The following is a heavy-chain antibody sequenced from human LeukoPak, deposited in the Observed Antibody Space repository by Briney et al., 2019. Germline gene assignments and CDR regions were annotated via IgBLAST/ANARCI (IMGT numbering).Heavy chain of an antibody. V-gene: IGHV3-7*03. CDR2: INQDGSDE. CDR3: VSRGCTANACLAASFRCFDH. J-gene: IGHJ4*02. Sequence: GGSLRLSCAASGLTFSRYWLTWVRQAPGKGLEWVANINQDGSDENYVDSVRGRFTVSRDNAKNSLHLQMNNLRNEDTAVYHCVSRGCTANACLAASFRCFDHWDRGTRVTVSS. D-gene: IGHD2-8*01. CDR1: GLTFSRYW.